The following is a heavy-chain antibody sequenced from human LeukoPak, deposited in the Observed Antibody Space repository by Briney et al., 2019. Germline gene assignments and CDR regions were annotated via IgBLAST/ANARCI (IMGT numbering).Heavy chain of an antibody. Sequence: GASVKVSCKASGYTFTSYAMNWVRQAPGQGLEWMGWINTNTGNPTYAQGFTGRFVFSLDTSVSTAYLQISSLKAEDTAVYYCARDPPVAGIGQSAFFDYWGQGTLVTVSS. CDR1: GYTFTSYA. CDR2: INTNTGNP. V-gene: IGHV7-4-1*02. J-gene: IGHJ4*02. D-gene: IGHD6-19*01. CDR3: ARDPPVAGIGQSAFFDY.